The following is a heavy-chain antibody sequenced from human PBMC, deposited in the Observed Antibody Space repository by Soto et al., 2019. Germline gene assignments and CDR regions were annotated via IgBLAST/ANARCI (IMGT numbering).Heavy chain of an antibody. D-gene: IGHD3-16*01. Sequence: SETLSLTCTVSGGSVSNGNYYWSWIRQPPGKGLEWIGCIYYSGSTNYNPSLKSRVSISLDTSKNQFSPRLTSVPAADTAVYYCARRRGKIHIIIWFDPWGQGPLVTVSS. CDR1: GGSVSNGNYY. J-gene: IGHJ5*02. CDR2: IYYSGST. CDR3: ARRRGKIHIIIWFDP. V-gene: IGHV4-61*01.